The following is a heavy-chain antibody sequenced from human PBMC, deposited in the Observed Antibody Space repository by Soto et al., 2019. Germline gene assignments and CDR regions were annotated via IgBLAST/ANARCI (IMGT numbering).Heavy chain of an antibody. CDR3: ARAMGISYGFSF. CDR1: GGSFRSNS. J-gene: IGHJ4*02. Sequence: QVQLVQSGAEVKKPGSSVKVSCKVSGGSFRSNSISWVRQAPGQGLEWMGRIIPIIDTANYAQKFEGRVTITADKSTSTAYMELSSLRPEDTAVYYCARAMGISYGFSFWGQGTLVTVSS. CDR2: IIPIIDTA. D-gene: IGHD5-18*01. V-gene: IGHV1-69*08.